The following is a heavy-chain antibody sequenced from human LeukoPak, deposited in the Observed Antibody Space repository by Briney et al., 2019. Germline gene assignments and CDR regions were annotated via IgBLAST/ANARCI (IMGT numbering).Heavy chain of an antibody. CDR2: FDPEDGET. V-gene: IGHV1-24*01. D-gene: IGHD3-10*01. Sequence: ASVKVSCKVSGYSLTELSMHWVRQAPGKGLEWMGGFDPEDGETIYVQKFQGRVTMTEDTSTDTAYMQLSSLRSEDTAIQYCATDSSSNPLWFGESTSPFDPWGQGTLVTVSS. CDR1: GYSLTELS. CDR3: ATDSSSNPLWFGESTSPFDP. J-gene: IGHJ5*02.